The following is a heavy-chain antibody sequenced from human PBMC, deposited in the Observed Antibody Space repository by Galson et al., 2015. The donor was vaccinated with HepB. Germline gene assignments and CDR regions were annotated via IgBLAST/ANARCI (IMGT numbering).Heavy chain of an antibody. D-gene: IGHD2/OR15-2a*01. CDR3: ARDIIGVVKAAPPSLGL. J-gene: IGHJ4*02. V-gene: IGHV3-74*01. Sequence: SLRLSCAAAGFNFSDFWMHWVRQVPTKGLVWVARISPDGRPGYAASVKGRFTLSRDNGKNTLYLQLTSLGEDDAGMYYCARDIIGVVKAAPPSLGLWGQGTQGT. CDR2: ISPDGRP. CDR1: GFNFSDFW.